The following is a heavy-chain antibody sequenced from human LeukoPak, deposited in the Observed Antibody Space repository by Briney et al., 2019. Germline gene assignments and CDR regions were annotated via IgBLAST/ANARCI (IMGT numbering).Heavy chain of an antibody. Sequence: SETLSLTCTVSGGSISSYYWSWIRQPPGKGLEWIGRIYTSGSTNYNPSLKSRVTMSVDTSKNQFSLKLSSVTAADTAVYYCARDEHPYNSGSPGLDYWGQGTLVTVSS. D-gene: IGHD1-26*01. J-gene: IGHJ4*02. CDR1: GGSISSYY. V-gene: IGHV4-4*07. CDR3: ARDEHPYNSGSPGLDY. CDR2: IYTSGST.